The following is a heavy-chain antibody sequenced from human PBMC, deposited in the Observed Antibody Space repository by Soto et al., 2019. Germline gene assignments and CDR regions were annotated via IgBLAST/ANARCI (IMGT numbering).Heavy chain of an antibody. CDR1: GFTFSGSA. CDR2: IRSKANSYAT. V-gene: IGHV3-73*02. CDR3: TTPDTPGFDY. Sequence: EVQLVESGGGLVLPGGSLKLSCAASGFTFSGSAMHWVRQASGKGLEWVGRIRSKANSYATAYAASVKGRFTISRDDSKNTAYLQMNSLKTEDTAVYYCTTPDTPGFDYWGQGTLVTVTS. D-gene: IGHD2-2*02. J-gene: IGHJ4*02.